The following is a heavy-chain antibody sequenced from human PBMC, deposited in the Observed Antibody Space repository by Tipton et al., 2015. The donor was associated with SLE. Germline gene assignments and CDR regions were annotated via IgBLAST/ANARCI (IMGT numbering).Heavy chain of an antibody. D-gene: IGHD3-10*01. V-gene: IGHV3-9*01. CDR3: TRGDRLFNYYGSGKIDF. J-gene: IGHJ4*02. CDR1: GFIFSDYS. CDR2: VNWNGGDK. Sequence: SLRLSCAASGFIFSDYSMNWVRQAPGKGLEWVSGVNWNGGDKAYADSVKGRFTVSRDDAKNSLYLQMNSLRPEDSAFYYCTRGDRLFNYYGSGKIDFWGQGTLVTVSS.